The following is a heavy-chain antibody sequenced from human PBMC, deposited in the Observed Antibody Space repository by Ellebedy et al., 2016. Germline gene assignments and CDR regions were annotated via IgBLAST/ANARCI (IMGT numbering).Heavy chain of an antibody. CDR3: ARGVRGVIVRYDN. Sequence: SETLSLXXMVSSGSISNGGYYWSWVRQHPGKGLEWIGHIYYSGGTYYNPSLKSRLNISLDTSKNLFSLKLGSVTAADTAVYFCARGVRGVIVRYDNWGQGILVSVSS. CDR2: IYYSGGT. V-gene: IGHV4-31*03. D-gene: IGHD3-10*01. J-gene: IGHJ4*02. CDR1: SGSISNGGYY.